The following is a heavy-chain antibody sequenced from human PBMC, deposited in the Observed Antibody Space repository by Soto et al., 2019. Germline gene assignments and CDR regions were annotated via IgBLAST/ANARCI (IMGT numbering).Heavy chain of an antibody. CDR1: GFTFSDHY. Sequence: GGSLRLSCAASGFTFSDHYMDWVRQAPGKGLEWVGRTRNKANSYTTEYAASVKGRFTISRDDSKNSLYLQMNSLKTEDTALYYCVSVSGSYYYDYWGQGTLVTVSS. CDR2: TRNKANSYTT. V-gene: IGHV3-72*01. J-gene: IGHJ4*02. D-gene: IGHD3-10*01. CDR3: VSVSGSYYYDY.